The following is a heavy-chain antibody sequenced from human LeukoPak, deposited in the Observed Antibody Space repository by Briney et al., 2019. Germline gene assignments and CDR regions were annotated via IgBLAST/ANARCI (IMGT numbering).Heavy chain of an antibody. CDR2: IESKSDGGTT. D-gene: IGHD1-26*01. CDR3: TLDDVGLAPDY. CDR1: GLTFTDAW. V-gene: IGHV3-15*04. Sequence: GGSLRLSCAASGLTFTDAWMSWVRQAPGKGLEWVGRIESKSDGGTTYYAAPVKGRFTISRDDLKNTLYLQMNSLKTEDTAVYFCTLDDVGLAPDYWGQGTLVTVSS. J-gene: IGHJ4*02.